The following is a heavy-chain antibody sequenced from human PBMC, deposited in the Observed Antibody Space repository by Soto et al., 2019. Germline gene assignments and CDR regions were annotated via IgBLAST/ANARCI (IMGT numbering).Heavy chain of an antibody. V-gene: IGHV1-18*01. Sequence: QVQLVQSGAEVKKPGASVKVSCKASGYTFTSYGVSWVRQAPGQGLEWVAWISGYNGNTNNAQKLQGRVTMTTDTVTSTAYMELRSLRSDDTSVYYCARDRHGTGAFDIWGQGTMVTVSS. CDR2: ISGYNGNT. J-gene: IGHJ3*02. D-gene: IGHD1-1*01. CDR1: GYTFTSYG. CDR3: ARDRHGTGAFDI.